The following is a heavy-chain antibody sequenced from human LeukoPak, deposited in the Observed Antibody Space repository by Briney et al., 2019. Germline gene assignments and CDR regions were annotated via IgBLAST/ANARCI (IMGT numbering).Heavy chain of an antibody. J-gene: IGHJ3*02. CDR1: GFTLSSYR. D-gene: IGHD4-11*01. Sequence: GGSLRLSRAASGFTLSSYRMNWVRQAPGKGLEGVSYISSSSSTIYYADSVKGRFTISRDNSKNTLYLQMNSLRAEDTAVYYCAKDLTTVQDAFDIWGQGTMVTVSS. V-gene: IGHV3-48*01. CDR3: AKDLTTVQDAFDI. CDR2: ISSSSSTI.